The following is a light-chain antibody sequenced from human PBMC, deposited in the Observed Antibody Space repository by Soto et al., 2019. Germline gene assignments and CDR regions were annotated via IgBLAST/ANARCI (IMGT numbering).Light chain of an antibody. V-gene: IGKV3-11*01. CDR1: QSISSY. CDR3: QQRSNWPLT. Sequence: EIVLTQPPATLSLSPGEIATLSCRASQSISSYLAWYQQKLGQAPGLLIYDASNRATGVPARFSGSGSGTDFTLTISSLEPEDFAVYYCQQRSNWPLTFGQGTRLEI. J-gene: IGKJ5*01. CDR2: DAS.